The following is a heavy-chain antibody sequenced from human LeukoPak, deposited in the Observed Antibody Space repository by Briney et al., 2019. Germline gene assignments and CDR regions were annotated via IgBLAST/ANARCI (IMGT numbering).Heavy chain of an antibody. CDR3: ARVVYWGATDSYYFDY. CDR2: INPSGGST. D-gene: IGHD1-26*01. Sequence: ASVKVSCKASGYTFTSYYMHWVRQAPGQGLEWMGIINPSGGSTSYAQKFQGRVTMTTDTSTSTAYMELRSLRSDDTAVYYCARVVYWGATDSYYFDYWGQGTLVTVSS. CDR1: GYTFTSYY. V-gene: IGHV1-46*01. J-gene: IGHJ4*02.